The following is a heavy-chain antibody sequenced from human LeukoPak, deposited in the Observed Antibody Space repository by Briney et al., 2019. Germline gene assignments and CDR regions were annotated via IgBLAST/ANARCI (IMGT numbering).Heavy chain of an antibody. CDR2: ISSSRSYI. CDR1: GFTFSSYS. J-gene: IGHJ4*02. Sequence: GGSLRLSCAASGFTFSSYSMNWVRQAPGKGLEWVSSISSSRSYIYYADSVKGRFTISRDNAKNSLYLQMHSQRSEDTAVFYCARVSIGGIDYWGQGTLVTVPS. V-gene: IGHV3-21*01. CDR3: ARVSIGGIDY. D-gene: IGHD6-6*01.